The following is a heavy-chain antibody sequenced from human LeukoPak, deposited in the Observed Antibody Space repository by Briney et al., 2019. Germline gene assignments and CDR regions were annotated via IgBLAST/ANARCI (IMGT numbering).Heavy chain of an antibody. V-gene: IGHV3-30*02. J-gene: IGHJ3*02. D-gene: IGHD3-10*01. CDR3: AKDRITNDAFDI. Sequence: PGRSLRLSCAPSGFTFSNYGMHWVRQAPGKGLEWVAFIRYDGSNKYYADSVKGRFTISRDNSKNTLYLQMNSLRAEDTAVYYCAKDRITNDAFDIWGQGTMVTVSS. CDR2: IRYDGSNK. CDR1: GFTFSNYG.